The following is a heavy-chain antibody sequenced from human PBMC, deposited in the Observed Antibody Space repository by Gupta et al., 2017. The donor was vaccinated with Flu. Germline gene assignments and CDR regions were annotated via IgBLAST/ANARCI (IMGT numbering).Heavy chain of an antibody. Sequence: EVQLVESGGGLVQAGRSLRLSCTGSGFTFGDYALNWVRQAPGKGREWVGFIRGKGYGGTTEYAASVEGRFTISRDDSTSIAYLQINSLNTEDTAVYYCTTAPKIGYCSAISCPLIFAYWGQGALVTVSS. J-gene: IGHJ4*02. CDR1: GFTFGDYA. V-gene: IGHV3-49*04. D-gene: IGHD2-15*01. CDR2: IRGKGYGGTT. CDR3: TTAPKIGYCSAISCPLIFAY.